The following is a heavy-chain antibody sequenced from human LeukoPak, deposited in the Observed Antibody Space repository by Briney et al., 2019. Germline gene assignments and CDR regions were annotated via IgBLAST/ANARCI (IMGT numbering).Heavy chain of an antibody. CDR1: GGSISSYY. J-gene: IGHJ3*02. V-gene: IGHV4-59*01. D-gene: IGHD3-10*01. CDR3: ARDGSGSFDAFDI. CDR2: IYYSGST. Sequence: PSETLSLTCTVSGGSISSYYWSWIRQPPGKGLEWIGYIYYSGSTNYNPSLKSRVTISVDTSKNQFSLKLSSVTAADTAVYYCARDGSGSFDAFDIWGQGTMVTVSS.